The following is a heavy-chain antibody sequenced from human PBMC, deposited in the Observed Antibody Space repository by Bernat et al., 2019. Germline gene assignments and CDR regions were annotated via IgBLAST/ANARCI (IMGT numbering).Heavy chain of an antibody. CDR1: GFSLSNTRMG. V-gene: IGHV2-26*01. J-gene: IGHJ4*02. CDR2: IFSNDDK. D-gene: IGHD5-12*01. CDR3: ARRPYSDDPDY. Sequence: QVTLKESGPVLVKPTETLTLTCTVSGFSLSNTRMGVSWIRQPPGKALEWLAHIFSNDDKSYNTSLKTRLTISKATSKSQVVLTMTNMDPVDTATYYCARRPYSDDPDYWGQGILVTVSS.